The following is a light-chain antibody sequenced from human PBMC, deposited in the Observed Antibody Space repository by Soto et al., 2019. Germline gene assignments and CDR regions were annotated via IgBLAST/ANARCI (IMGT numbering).Light chain of an antibody. Sequence: QSALTQPRSVSGSPGQSVTISCTGTSSDVGGYSYVSWYQQHPDKAPKVMIHDVSKRPSGVPDRFSGSKSGNTASLTISGLQAEDEADYYCCSYAGSSTPYVFGTGTKVTVL. CDR3: CSYAGSSTPYV. V-gene: IGLV2-11*01. CDR2: DVS. J-gene: IGLJ1*01. CDR1: SSDVGGYSY.